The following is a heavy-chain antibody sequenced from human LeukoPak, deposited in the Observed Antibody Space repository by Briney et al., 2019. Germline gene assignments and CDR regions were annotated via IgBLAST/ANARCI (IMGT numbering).Heavy chain of an antibody. D-gene: IGHD3-22*01. Sequence: PGGSLRLSCAASGFTYSSYEMNWVRQAPGKGLEWISYISGSASTIYYADSVKGRFTISRDNAKHSLYLQMNSLKTEDTAVYYCTAEYDSSGYYPWFFDLWGRGTLVTASS. CDR1: GFTYSSYE. CDR3: TAEYDSSGYYPWFFDL. CDR2: ISGSASTI. J-gene: IGHJ2*01. V-gene: IGHV3-48*03.